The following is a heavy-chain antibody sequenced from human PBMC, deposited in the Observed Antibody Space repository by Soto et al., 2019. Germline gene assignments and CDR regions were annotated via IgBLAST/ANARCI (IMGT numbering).Heavy chain of an antibody. V-gene: IGHV2-5*02. D-gene: IGHD2-21*01. CDR3: AHRGPYSSYWDVGWFDT. CDR2: IYWDNDR. Sequence: QITLKESGPTLVEPTQTLTLTCSFSGFSLSSSGVGVGWLRQAPGKALECLGIIYWDNDRRYNPSLKKRLTLTNDSPKNHVILTMTYLDPVNTAAFYCAHRGPYSSYWDVGWFDTWGQGTLVTVS. CDR1: GFSLSSSGVG. J-gene: IGHJ5*02.